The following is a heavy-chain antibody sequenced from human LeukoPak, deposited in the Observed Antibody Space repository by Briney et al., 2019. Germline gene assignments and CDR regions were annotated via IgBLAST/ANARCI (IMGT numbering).Heavy chain of an antibody. Sequence: ETLSLTCTVSGYSISSGYYWGWIRQPPGKGLEWIGSIYHSGSTYYSPSLKSRVTISVDTSKNQFSLKLSSVTAADTAVYYRARVWFGYYYYMDVWGKGTTVTVSS. CDR1: GYSISSGYY. V-gene: IGHV4-38-2*02. J-gene: IGHJ6*03. CDR3: ARVWFGYYYYMDV. CDR2: IYHSGST. D-gene: IGHD3-10*01.